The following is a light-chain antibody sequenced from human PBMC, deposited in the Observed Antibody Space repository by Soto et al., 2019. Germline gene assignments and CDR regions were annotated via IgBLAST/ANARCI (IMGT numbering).Light chain of an antibody. Sequence: EILLTQSPGTLSVSPGEGVTLTCRASQSVSSYLAWYQQKPGQAPRILIHDASNRDPGIPARFSGSGSGTDCTLTISSLEPEDFEVYYCQQRSKWPPTFGPGTKVDIK. J-gene: IGKJ3*01. CDR2: DAS. V-gene: IGKV3-11*01. CDR3: QQRSKWPPT. CDR1: QSVSSY.